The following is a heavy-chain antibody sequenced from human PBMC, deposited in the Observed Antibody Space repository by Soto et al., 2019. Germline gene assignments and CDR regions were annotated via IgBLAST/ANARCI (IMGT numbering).Heavy chain of an antibody. CDR2: ISAYNGNT. Sequence: ASVKVSFKASGYTFTSYGISWVRQAPGQGLEWKGWISAYNGNTNYAQKLQGRVTMTTDTSTSTAYMELRSLLSYDTAVFYCAIVWWEQHGPLDYRRKGSMVTVSS. V-gene: IGHV1-18*01. J-gene: IGHJ4*02. D-gene: IGHD1-26*01. CDR3: AIVWWEQHGPLDY. CDR1: GYTFTSYG.